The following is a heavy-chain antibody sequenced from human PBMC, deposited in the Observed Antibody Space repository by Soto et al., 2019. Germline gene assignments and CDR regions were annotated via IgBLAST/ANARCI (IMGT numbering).Heavy chain of an antibody. CDR2: IYPDDSDS. J-gene: IGHJ6*02. V-gene: IGHV5-51*01. D-gene: IGHD3-10*01. CDR3: ARAYGSASYYAYYLLDV. CDR1: GFNFATYW. Sequence: GESLKISCKASGFNFATYWIAWVRQMPGKGLEWMGIIYPDDSDSRYSPSFQGQVIISVDKSITTAYLQWTSLKASDTAMYYCARAYGSASYYAYYLLDVWGQGTTVTVSS.